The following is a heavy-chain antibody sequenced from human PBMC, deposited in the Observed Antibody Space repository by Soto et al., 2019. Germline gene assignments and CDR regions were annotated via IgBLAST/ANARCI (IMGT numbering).Heavy chain of an antibody. CDR3: ARGPSGDKVDS. V-gene: IGHV4-30-4*01. J-gene: IGHJ4*02. D-gene: IGHD7-27*01. Sequence: QVQLQESGPGLVKPSQTLSLTCTVSGGPISTVDYWWSWIRQSPDMGLEWIGHIYNGGRTYNNPSLESRVTMSVDTSKNQLSLTLSSVSAADTAVYYCARGPSGDKVDSWGQGTLVTVSS. CDR1: GGPISTVDYW. CDR2: IYNGGRT.